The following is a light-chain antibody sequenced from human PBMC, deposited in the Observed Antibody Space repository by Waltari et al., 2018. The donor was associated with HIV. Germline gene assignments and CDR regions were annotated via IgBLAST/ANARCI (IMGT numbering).Light chain of an antibody. J-gene: IGLJ3*02. V-gene: IGLV6-57*03. CDR1: SGSLASDY. CDR2: MDT. Sequence: NLMLTQPRSVSASPGKTVTISCTRSSGSLASDYVQWYQQRPGSAPTTVIYMDTQIPSGVPDRFSGSIDSSSNAASLTSSGLKTEDEADYYCQSHDSSNHWVFGGGTTLTVL. CDR3: QSHDSSNHWV.